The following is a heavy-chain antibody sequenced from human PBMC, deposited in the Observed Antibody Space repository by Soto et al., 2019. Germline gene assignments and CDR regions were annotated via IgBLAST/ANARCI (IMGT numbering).Heavy chain of an antibody. Sequence: ASVKVSCRASGYTFTGYYMHWVRRAPGQGLEWMGWINPNSGGTNYAQKFQGRVTMTRDTSISTAYMELSRLRSDDTAVYYCARVPRIAARCFDYWGQGTLVTVSS. D-gene: IGHD6-6*01. CDR1: GYTFTGYY. V-gene: IGHV1-2*02. CDR2: INPNSGGT. J-gene: IGHJ4*02. CDR3: ARVPRIAARCFDY.